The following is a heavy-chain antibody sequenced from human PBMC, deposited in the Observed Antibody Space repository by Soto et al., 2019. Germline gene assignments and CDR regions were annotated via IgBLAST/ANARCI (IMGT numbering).Heavy chain of an antibody. CDR1: GFTFSSYG. J-gene: IGHJ6*02. D-gene: IGHD3-9*01. CDR2: ISYDGSNK. V-gene: IGHV3-30*18. CDR3: AKEYYDILTGPPRWYYYYGMDV. Sequence: GGSLRLSCAASGFTFSSYGMHWVRQAPGKGLEWVAVISYDGSNKYYADSVKGRFTISRDNSKNTLYLQMNSLRAEDTAVYYCAKEYYDILTGPPRWYYYYGMDVWGQGTTVTVS.